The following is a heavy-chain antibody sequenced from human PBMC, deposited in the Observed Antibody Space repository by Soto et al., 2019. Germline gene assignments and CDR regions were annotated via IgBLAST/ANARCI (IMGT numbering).Heavy chain of an antibody. D-gene: IGHD3-3*01. CDR2: IFWDDDK. Sequence: SGPTLVNPTQTLTLTCTFSGFSLSTSGVSVNWIRQPPGKALEWLALIFWDDDKRYNPSLKSRLTITQDTSKNQVVLIMTNMDPVDTATYYCAHSPPKYYDFWSVYNFDYWGQGTLVTVSS. V-gene: IGHV2-5*02. CDR3: AHSPPKYYDFWSVYNFDY. CDR1: GFSLSTSGVS. J-gene: IGHJ4*02.